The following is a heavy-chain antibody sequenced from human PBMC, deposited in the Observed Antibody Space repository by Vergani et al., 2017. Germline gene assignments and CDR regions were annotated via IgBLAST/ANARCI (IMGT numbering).Heavy chain of an antibody. J-gene: IGHJ4*02. CDR1: GFTFSSYG. CDR3: AKDVECWGGDYTGTND. Sequence: QVQLVESGGGVVQPGRSLRLSCAASGFTFSSYGMHWVRQAPGKGLEWVAVISYDGSNKYYADSVKGRFTISRDNSKNTLYLQMNSLRGEDTAVYYCAKDVECWGGDYTGTNDWGQGTLVTVSS. V-gene: IGHV3-30*18. CDR2: ISYDGSNK. D-gene: IGHD3-3*01.